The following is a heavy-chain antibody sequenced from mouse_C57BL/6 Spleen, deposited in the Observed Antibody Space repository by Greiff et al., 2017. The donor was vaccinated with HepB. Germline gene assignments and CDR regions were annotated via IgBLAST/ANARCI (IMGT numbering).Heavy chain of an antibody. CDR1: GYTFTSYW. CDR2: IHPNSGST. J-gene: IGHJ2*01. CDR3: ARCELRYYFDY. V-gene: IGHV1-64*01. Sequence: VKLQQPGAELVKPGASVKLSCKASGYTFTSYWMHWVKQRPGQGLEWIGMIHPNSGSTNYNEKFKSKATLTVDKSSSTAYMQLSSLTSEDSAVYYCARCELRYYFDYWGQGTTLTVSS. D-gene: IGHD1-1*01.